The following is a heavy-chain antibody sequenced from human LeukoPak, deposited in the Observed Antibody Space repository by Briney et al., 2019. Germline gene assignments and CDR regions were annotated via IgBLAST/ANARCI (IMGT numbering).Heavy chain of an antibody. D-gene: IGHD2-2*02. CDR3: ARRRGYCSSTSCYNYFDY. V-gene: IGHV4-4*09. CDR2: IYTSGST. J-gene: IGHJ4*02. Sequence: KPSETLSLTCTVSGGSISSYYWSWIRQPPGKGLEWIGYIYTSGSTNYNPSLKSRVTISVDTSKNQFSLKLSSVTAADTAVYYCARRRGYCSSTSCYNYFDYWGQGTLVTVSS. CDR1: GGSISSYY.